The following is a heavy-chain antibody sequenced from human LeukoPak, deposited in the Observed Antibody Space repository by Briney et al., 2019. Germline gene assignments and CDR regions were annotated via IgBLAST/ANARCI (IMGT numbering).Heavy chain of an antibody. J-gene: IGHJ4*02. CDR2: INSDGRST. V-gene: IGHV3-74*01. Sequence: PGGSLRLSCAASGFTFSSYWMHWVRQAPGKGLVWVSRINSDGRSTSYEDSVKGRFTISRDNAKNTLYLQMNSLRDEDTAVYYCARATVVSRPFDYWGQGTLVTVSS. CDR1: GFTFSSYW. CDR3: ARATVVSRPFDY. D-gene: IGHD4-23*01.